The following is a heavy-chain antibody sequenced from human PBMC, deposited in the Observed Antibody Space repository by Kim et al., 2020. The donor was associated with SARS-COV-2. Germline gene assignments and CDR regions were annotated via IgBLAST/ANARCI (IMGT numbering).Heavy chain of an antibody. D-gene: IGHD7-27*01. Sequence: IAYAMTVQGRFTRARDNAKNSLYLQRSSREAEDTAVYYCAREVPTWDFDYWGQGTLVTVSS. V-gene: IGHV3-11*01. CDR3: AREVPTWDFDY. CDR2: I. J-gene: IGHJ4*02.